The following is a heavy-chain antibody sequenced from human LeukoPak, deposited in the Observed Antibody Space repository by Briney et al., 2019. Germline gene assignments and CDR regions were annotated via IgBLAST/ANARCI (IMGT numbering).Heavy chain of an antibody. D-gene: IGHD2-15*01. J-gene: IGHJ5*02. Sequence: SETLSLTCTVSGGSTNGYYWNWIRQPAGKGLEWIGRVYASGTTNYNPSLKSRVTISIDNSKDQFSLKMTSVTAADTAVYYCARADLGYCRISTFYLNWFDTWSQGTLVTVSS. CDR2: VYASGTT. V-gene: IGHV4-4*07. CDR3: ARADLGYCRISTFYLNWFDT. CDR1: GGSTNGYY.